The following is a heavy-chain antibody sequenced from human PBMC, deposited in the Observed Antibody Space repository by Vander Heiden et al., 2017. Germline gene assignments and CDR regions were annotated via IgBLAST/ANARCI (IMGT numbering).Heavy chain of an antibody. J-gene: IGHJ4*02. D-gene: IGHD2-15*01. CDR2: IYSDGDT. CDR1: GFTVSINY. V-gene: IGHV3-53*01. Sequence: EVQLVESGGGLIKPGGSLRLSCAASGFTVSINYMSWVRQAPGKGLEGYSVIYSDGDTYYADSVRGRFTISRDNSKNTLYLQMNRLRAEDTAVYYCTGATAGYCSGGICSYDTDYWGQGTLVTVSS. CDR3: TGATAGYCSGGICSYDTDY.